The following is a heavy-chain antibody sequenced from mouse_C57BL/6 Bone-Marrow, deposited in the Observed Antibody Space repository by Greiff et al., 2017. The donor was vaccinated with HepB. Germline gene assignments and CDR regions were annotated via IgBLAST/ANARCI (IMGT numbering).Heavy chain of an antibody. J-gene: IGHJ1*03. D-gene: IGHD1-1*01. Sequence: EVHLVESGGGLVQPGGSLKLSCAASGFTFSDYYMYWVRQTPEKRLEWVAYISNGGGSTYYPDTVKGRFTISRDNAKNTLYLQMSRLKSEDTAMYYCARHTITTVVATKGYFDVWGTGTTVTVSS. CDR3: ARHTITTVVATKGYFDV. V-gene: IGHV5-12*01. CDR2: ISNGGGST. CDR1: GFTFSDYY.